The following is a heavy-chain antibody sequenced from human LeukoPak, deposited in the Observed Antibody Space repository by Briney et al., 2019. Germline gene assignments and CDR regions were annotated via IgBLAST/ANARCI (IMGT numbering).Heavy chain of an antibody. J-gene: IGHJ3*02. CDR2: ISSSSSYI. D-gene: IGHD3-3*01. CDR3: ARGPVPTYYDFWSGTIDAFDI. Sequence: GGSLRLSCVASGFTFSSYSMNWVRQAPGKGLEWVSSISSSSSYIYYADSVKGRFTISRDNAKNSLYLQMNSLRAEDTAVYYCARGPVPTYYDFWSGTIDAFDIWGQGTMVTVSS. CDR1: GFTFSSYS. V-gene: IGHV3-21*01.